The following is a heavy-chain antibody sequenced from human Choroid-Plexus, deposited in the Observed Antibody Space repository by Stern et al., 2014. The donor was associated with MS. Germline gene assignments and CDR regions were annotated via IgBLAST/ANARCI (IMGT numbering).Heavy chain of an antibody. CDR1: GFTFGSCA. V-gene: IGHV3-30*18. CDR3: AKDRQYLTYFFDH. CDR2: VSYDGSNK. J-gene: IGHJ5*02. D-gene: IGHD2/OR15-2a*01. Sequence: VQLVESGGGVVQPGRPLRLSCVASGFTFGSCAMHWVRQAPGQGLEWAAGVSYDGSNKDYADSVKGRFAISRDNSQNTLYMQMSSLRPEDTAVYYCAKDRQYLTYFFDHWGQGSLVTVSS.